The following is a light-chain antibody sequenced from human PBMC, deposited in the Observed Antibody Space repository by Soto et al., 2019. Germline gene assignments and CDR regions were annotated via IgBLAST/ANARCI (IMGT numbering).Light chain of an antibody. V-gene: IGKV1-5*01. CDR3: QQYNSYYPYT. CDR1: QSVNNW. CDR2: DAS. Sequence: DIQMTQSPSTLSASVGDRVTITCRASQSVNNWLAWYQQQPGKAPKLLIYDASSLQSGVPSRFSGSGSGTEFTLTISSLQPDDFATYHCQQYNSYYPYTFGQGTKLEIK. J-gene: IGKJ2*01.